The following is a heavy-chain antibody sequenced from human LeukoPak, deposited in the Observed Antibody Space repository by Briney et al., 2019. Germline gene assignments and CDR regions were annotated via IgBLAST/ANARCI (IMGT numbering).Heavy chain of an antibody. J-gene: IGHJ4*02. CDR3: ARDLMITFGGVTGAVGFDY. CDR2: INPNSGGT. D-gene: IGHD3-16*01. Sequence: GASVKVSCKASGYTFTNYYMHWVRQAPGQGLEWMGWINPNSGGTNYAQKFQGRVTMTRDTSISTAYMELSRLRSDDTAVYYCARDLMITFGGVTGAVGFDYWGQGTLVTVSS. CDR1: GYTFTNYY. V-gene: IGHV1-2*02.